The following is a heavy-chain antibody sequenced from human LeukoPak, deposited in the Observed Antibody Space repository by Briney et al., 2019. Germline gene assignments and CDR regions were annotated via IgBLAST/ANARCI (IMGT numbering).Heavy chain of an antibody. D-gene: IGHD6-6*01. CDR1: GYSFTNYW. CDR2: IHPADSDT. CDR3: ARRGSIASRGLDY. V-gene: IGHV5-51*01. Sequence: GESLEISCKGSGYSFTNYWVGWVRQMPGKGLEYMCLIHPADSDTRYSPSFQGQVTISADKSINTASLQWSSLKASDTAMYYCARRGSIASRGLDYWGQGTLVTVSS. J-gene: IGHJ4*02.